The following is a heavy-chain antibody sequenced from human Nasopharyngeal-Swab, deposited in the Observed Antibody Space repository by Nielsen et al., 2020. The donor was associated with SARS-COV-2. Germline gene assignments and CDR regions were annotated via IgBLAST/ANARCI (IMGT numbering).Heavy chain of an antibody. CDR2: IKQGGSET. J-gene: IGHJ5*02. CDR1: GFNFSSYS. CDR3: ARGAHDYSNYRRSTEWFDP. Sequence: GESLKISCAVSGFNFSSYSMSWVRQAPGKGLEWLATIKQGGSETFYVASVKGRFTISSDDSKNSVYLQINSLRAEDTAVYYCARGAHDYSNYRRSTEWFDPWGQGTLVTVSS. V-gene: IGHV3-7*01. D-gene: IGHD4-11*01.